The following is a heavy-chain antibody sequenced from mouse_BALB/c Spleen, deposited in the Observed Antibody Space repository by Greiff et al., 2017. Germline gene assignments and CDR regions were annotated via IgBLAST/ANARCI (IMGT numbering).Heavy chain of an antibody. V-gene: IGHV2-9*02. D-gene: IGHD3-1*01. CDR2: IWAGGST. Sequence: QVQLKESGPGLVAPSQSLSITCTVSGFSLTGYGVNWVRQPPGKGLEWLGVIWAGGSTNYNSALMSRLSISKDNSKSQVFLKMNSLQTDDTAMYYCARQLGHRNAMDYWGQGTSVTVSS. CDR1: GFSLTGYG. CDR3: ARQLGHRNAMDY. J-gene: IGHJ4*01.